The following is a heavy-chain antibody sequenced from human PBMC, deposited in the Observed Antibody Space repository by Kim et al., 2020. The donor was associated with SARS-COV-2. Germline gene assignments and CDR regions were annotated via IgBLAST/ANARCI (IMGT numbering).Heavy chain of an antibody. J-gene: IGHJ4*02. CDR1: GGSLSGRF. D-gene: IGHD6-13*01. Sequence: SETLSLTCGINGGSLSGRFWSWIRQPPGKGLEWMGEINHSGSTHYNPSLKGRVSVSIDMSKSQFSLMLTSVTAADTAVYYCAGRGPLHRARDWQLLPDWGQGTLVTVSS. CDR2: INHSGST. CDR3: AGRGPLHRARDWQLLPD. V-gene: IGHV4-34*01.